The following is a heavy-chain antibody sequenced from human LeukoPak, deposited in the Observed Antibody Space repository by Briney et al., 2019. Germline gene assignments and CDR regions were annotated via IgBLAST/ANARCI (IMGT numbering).Heavy chain of an antibody. CDR1: GFTFSDYY. CDR3: ATDPGPAGAWIRLWLEDGDY. V-gene: IGHV3-11*01. Sequence: SGGSLRLSCAASGFTFSDYYMSWIRQAPGKGLEWVSYISSSGSTIYYADSVKGRFTISRDNAKNSLYLQMNSLRAEDTAVYYCATDPGPAGAWIRLWLEDGDYWGQGTLVTVSS. D-gene: IGHD5-18*01. J-gene: IGHJ4*02. CDR2: ISSSGSTI.